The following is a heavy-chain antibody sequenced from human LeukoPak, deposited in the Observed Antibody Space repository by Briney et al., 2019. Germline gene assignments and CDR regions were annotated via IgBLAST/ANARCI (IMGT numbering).Heavy chain of an antibody. V-gene: IGHV4-4*07. Sequence: SETLSLTCTVSGYSISSGYYWGWIRQPAGKGLEWIGRIYTSGSTNYNPSLKSRVTMSVDTSKNQFSLKLSSVTAADTAVYYCARTDIVVVPAAIVAFDIWGQGTMVTVSS. CDR2: IYTSGST. CDR1: GYSISSGYY. CDR3: ARTDIVVVPAAIVAFDI. D-gene: IGHD2-2*02. J-gene: IGHJ3*02.